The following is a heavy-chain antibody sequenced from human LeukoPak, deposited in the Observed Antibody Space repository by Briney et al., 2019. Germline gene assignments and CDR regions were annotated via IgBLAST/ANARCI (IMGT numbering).Heavy chain of an antibody. J-gene: IGHJ4*02. D-gene: IGHD6-13*01. CDR3: ARGLNIAAAGYYFDY. CDR2: MNPNSGNT. CDR1: GYTFTSYD. Sequence: ASVKVSCKASGYTFTSYDINWVRQATGQGLKWMGWMNPNSGNTGYAQKFQGRVTMTRNTSISTAYMELSSLRSEDTAVYYCARGLNIAAAGYYFDYWGQGTLVTVSS. V-gene: IGHV1-8*01.